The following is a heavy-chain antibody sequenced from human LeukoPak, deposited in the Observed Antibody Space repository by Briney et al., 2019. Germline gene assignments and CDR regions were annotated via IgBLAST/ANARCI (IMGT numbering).Heavy chain of an antibody. V-gene: IGHV3-30*02. J-gene: IGHJ4*02. CDR3: AKALVITVAGTYYFDY. CDR1: GFIFSSYG. D-gene: IGHD6-19*01. CDR2: IRYDDSRR. Sequence: GESLRLSCAASGFIFSSYGMHWVRQAPGKGLEWVAFIRYDDSRRLYAYSVKGRFTISRDDSKNTLYLQMNFLRPEDTAVYYCAKALVITVAGTYYFDYWGQGTLVTVSS.